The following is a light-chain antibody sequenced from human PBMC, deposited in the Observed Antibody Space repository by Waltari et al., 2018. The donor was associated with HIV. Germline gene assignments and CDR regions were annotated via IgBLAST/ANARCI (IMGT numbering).Light chain of an antibody. Sequence: SYELPQPPSVSVSPGQTARITCSGDALPNQYAYWYQRKPGQAPVLVIYKDSERPSGIPERFSGSSSGTTVTLTISGVQAEDEADYYCQSADSSGTYVLFGGGTKLTVL. CDR1: ALPNQY. CDR2: KDS. CDR3: QSADSSGTYVL. V-gene: IGLV3-25*03. J-gene: IGLJ2*01.